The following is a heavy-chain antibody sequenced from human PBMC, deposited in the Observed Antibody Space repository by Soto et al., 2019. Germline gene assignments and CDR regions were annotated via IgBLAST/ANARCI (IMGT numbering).Heavy chain of an antibody. V-gene: IGHV3-11*01. CDR2: ISSSGSTI. D-gene: IGHD2-2*01. J-gene: IGHJ6*02. CDR3: ARRYCSSTSCSYYYYGMDV. Sequence: GWSLRLSCAASGFTFSDYYMSWIRQAPGKGLEWVSYISSSGSTIYYADSVKGRFTISRDNAKNSLYLQMNSLRAEDTAVYYCARRYCSSTSCSYYYYGMDVWGQGSTVTVSS. CDR1: GFTFSDYY.